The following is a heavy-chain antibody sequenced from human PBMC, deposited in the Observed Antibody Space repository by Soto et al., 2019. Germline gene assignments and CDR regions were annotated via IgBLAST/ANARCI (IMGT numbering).Heavy chain of an antibody. Sequence: SETRSLTCSFSVSSTVSHYHWTCIRQPPGKCLEWMGYIFNSGTTFYNPSLTSRLSISMDTSGNHFSLELRSVTAADTAVYYCAPAMANTTGIDYWGQGTLVTVSS. D-gene: IGHD3-10*01. V-gene: IGHV4-31*02. CDR1: VSSTVSHYH. CDR2: IFNSGTT. J-gene: IGHJ4*02. CDR3: APAMANTTGIDY.